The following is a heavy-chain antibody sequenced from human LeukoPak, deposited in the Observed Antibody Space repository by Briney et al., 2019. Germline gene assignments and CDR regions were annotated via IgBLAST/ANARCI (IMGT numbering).Heavy chain of an antibody. CDR3: ARERYGGPNWFDP. D-gene: IGHD1-26*01. CDR2: IKSKTDGGTT. Sequence: PGGSLRLSCAASGFTFSNAWMSWVRQAPGKGLEWVGRIKSKTDGGTTDYAAPVKGRFTISRDDSKNTLYLQMNSLRAEDTAVYYCARERYGGPNWFDPWGQGTLVTVSS. J-gene: IGHJ5*02. V-gene: IGHV3-15*01. CDR1: GFTFSNAW.